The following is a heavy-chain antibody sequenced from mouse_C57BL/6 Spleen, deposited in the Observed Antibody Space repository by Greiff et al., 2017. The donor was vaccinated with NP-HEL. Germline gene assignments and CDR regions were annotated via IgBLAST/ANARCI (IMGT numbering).Heavy chain of an antibody. D-gene: IGHD3-2*02. Sequence: EVQLQQSGTVLARPGASVKMSCKTSGYTFTSYWMHWVKQRPGQGLEWIGAIYPGNSDTSYNQKFKGKAKLTAVTSASTAYMELSSLTNEDSAVYYCTREGQLRLLAWFAYWGQGTLVTVSA. J-gene: IGHJ3*01. CDR3: TREGQLRLLAWFAY. V-gene: IGHV1-5*01. CDR2: IYPGNSDT. CDR1: GYTFTSYW.